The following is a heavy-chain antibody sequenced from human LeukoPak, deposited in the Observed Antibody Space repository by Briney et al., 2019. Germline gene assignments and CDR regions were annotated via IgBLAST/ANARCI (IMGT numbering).Heavy chain of an antibody. CDR1: GYTFTSYD. CDR3: ARYSVLRYFDDDAFDI. D-gene: IGHD3-9*01. CDR2: MNPNSGNT. V-gene: IGHV1-8*01. J-gene: IGHJ3*02. Sequence: VASVKVSCKASGYTFTSYDFNWVRQATGQGLEWMGWMNPNSGNTGYAQKFQGRVTMTRNTSISTAYMELSSLRSEDTAVYYCARYSVLRYFDDDAFDIWGQGTMVTVSS.